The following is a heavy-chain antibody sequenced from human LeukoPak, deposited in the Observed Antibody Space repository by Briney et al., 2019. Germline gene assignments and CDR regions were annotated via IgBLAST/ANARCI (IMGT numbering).Heavy chain of an antibody. D-gene: IGHD6-19*01. CDR1: GYTFTSYY. V-gene: IGHV1-46*01. CDR3: ARGYSSGWVLDY. CDR2: INPSGGST. J-gene: IGHJ4*02. Sequence: GASVKVSCKASGYTFTSYYMHWVRQAPGQGLEWMGIINPSGGSTSYAQKFQGRVTMTRGMSTSTVYMELSSLRSEDTAVYYCARGYSSGWVLDYWGQGTLVTVSS.